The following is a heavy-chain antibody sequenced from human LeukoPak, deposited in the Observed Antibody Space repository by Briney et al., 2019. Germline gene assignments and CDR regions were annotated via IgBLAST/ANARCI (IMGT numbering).Heavy chain of an antibody. D-gene: IGHD2-2*01. Sequence: GGSLRLSCAASGFTFSSYAMSWVRPAPGKGLEWVSAISGSGDSTYYADSVKGRFTISRDNSKNTLYLQMNSLRAEDTAVYYCAKGAAVIVVPAAIAYWGQGTLVTVSS. V-gene: IGHV3-23*01. CDR1: GFTFSSYA. CDR3: AKGAAVIVVPAAIAY. CDR2: ISGSGDST. J-gene: IGHJ4*02.